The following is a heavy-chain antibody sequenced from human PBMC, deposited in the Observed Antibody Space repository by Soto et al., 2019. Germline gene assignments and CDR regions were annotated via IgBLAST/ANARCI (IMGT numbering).Heavy chain of an antibody. CDR2: ISWDGGIT. V-gene: IGHV3-43*01. J-gene: IGHJ4*02. CDR1: GFTFNAYT. Sequence: GSLRRSCAASGFTFNAYTMHWVLQAPGKGLEWVSLISWDGGITYYGDSVKGRFTVSRDNSDNSLYLQMTSLRSDDTAFYYCAKDSYDILTGQKRYFDSWGQGTLVTVSS. CDR3: AKDSYDILTGQKRYFDS. D-gene: IGHD3-9*01.